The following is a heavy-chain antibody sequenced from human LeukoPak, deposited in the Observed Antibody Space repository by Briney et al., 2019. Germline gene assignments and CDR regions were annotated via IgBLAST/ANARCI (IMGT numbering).Heavy chain of an antibody. CDR1: GGTFSSYA. J-gene: IGHJ3*02. D-gene: IGHD2-2*01. CDR3: AREETSDAFDI. V-gene: IGHV1-69*06. Sequence: SVKVSCKASGGTFSSYAISWVRQAPGQGLEWMGGISPIFGTANYAQKFQGRVTITADKSTSTAYMELSSLRSEDTAVYYCAREETSDAFDIWGQGTMVTVSS. CDR2: ISPIFGTA.